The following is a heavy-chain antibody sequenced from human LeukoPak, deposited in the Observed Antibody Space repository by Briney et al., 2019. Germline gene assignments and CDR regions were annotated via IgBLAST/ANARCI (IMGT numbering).Heavy chain of an antibody. J-gene: IGHJ5*02. Sequence: GGSLRLSCAASGFSFSSYVMHWVRQAPGKGLEWVAVISHDGSNEYYPDSAKGRFTISRDNSKNTLYLQMNSLRGDDTVVYYCARDSSGSYNWFDPWGQGTLVTVSS. CDR1: GFSFSSYV. CDR3: ARDSSGSYNWFDP. V-gene: IGHV3-30*04. D-gene: IGHD6-19*01. CDR2: ISHDGSNE.